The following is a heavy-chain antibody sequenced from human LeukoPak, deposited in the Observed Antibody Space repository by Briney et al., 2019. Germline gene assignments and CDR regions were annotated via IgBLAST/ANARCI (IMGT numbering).Heavy chain of an antibody. Sequence: GGALRHSRAPSGVILSSYNMNWVRPAPGKGREWVSSINPNGDEIYYAHSLKGRFTLSRDNAKNSLYLQMTSLKAEDTAVYFGGRGIGYFDLLFFSWGQGTLLTVSS. CDR2: INPNGDEI. D-gene: IGHD3-9*01. V-gene: IGHV3-21*06. J-gene: IGHJ5*02. CDR3: GRGIGYFDLLFFS. CDR1: GVILSSYN.